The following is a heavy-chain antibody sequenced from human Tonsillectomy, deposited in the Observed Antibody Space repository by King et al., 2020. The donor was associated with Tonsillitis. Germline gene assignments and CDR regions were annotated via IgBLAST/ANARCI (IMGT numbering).Heavy chain of an antibody. D-gene: IGHD5-12*01. CDR2: IRYDGSNK. CDR3: AKAGGPRDQGYSGYLAIDY. CDR1: GFNFIIYG. Sequence: VQLVESGGGVVQPGGSLRLTCAASGFNFIIYGMHWVRQAPGKGLEWVSFIRYDGSNKYYADSVKGRFSISRDNSKNTVYLQMNSLRAEDTAVYYCAKAGGPRDQGYSGYLAIDYWGQGTLVTVSS. J-gene: IGHJ4*02. V-gene: IGHV3-30*02.